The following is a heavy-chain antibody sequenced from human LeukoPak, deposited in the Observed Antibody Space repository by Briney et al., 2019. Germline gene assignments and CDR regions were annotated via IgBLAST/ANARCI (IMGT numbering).Heavy chain of an antibody. J-gene: IGHJ4*02. Sequence: TSETLSLTCTVSGGSISSYYWSWIRQPAGKGLEWIGRIYTSGSTNYNPSLKSRVTMSVDTSKNQFSLKLSSVTAADTAVYYCARDRIMGLMGEKYYFDYWGQGTLVTISS. CDR1: GGSISSYY. CDR3: ARDRIMGLMGEKYYFDY. D-gene: IGHD2-8*01. CDR2: IYTSGST. V-gene: IGHV4-4*07.